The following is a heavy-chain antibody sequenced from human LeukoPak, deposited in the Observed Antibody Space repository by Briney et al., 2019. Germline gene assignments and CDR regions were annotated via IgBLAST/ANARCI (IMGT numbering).Heavy chain of an antibody. CDR2: IYSSGST. D-gene: IGHD4-17*01. CDR1: SSYW. Sequence: SSYWMNWARQAPGKGLEWIGSIYSSGSTYYNPSLKSRVTISVDTSKNQFSLKLTSVTAADTAVYYCARHYGPWGQGTLVTVSS. CDR3: ARHYGP. V-gene: IGHV4-39*01. J-gene: IGHJ5*02.